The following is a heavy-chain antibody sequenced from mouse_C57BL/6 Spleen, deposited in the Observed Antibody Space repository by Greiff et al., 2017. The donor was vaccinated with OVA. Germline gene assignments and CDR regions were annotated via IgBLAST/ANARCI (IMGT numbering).Heavy chain of an antibody. CDR1: GYSFTGYY. V-gene: IGHV1-42*01. D-gene: IGHD2-4*01. CDR3: AYDYDVAY. Sequence: VQLKQSGPELVKPGASVKISCKASGYSFTGYYMNWVKQSPEKSLEWIGEINPSTGGTTYNQKFKAKATLTVDKSSSTAYMQLKSLTSEDSAVYYCAYDYDVAYWGQGTLVTVSA. J-gene: IGHJ3*01. CDR2: INPSTGGT.